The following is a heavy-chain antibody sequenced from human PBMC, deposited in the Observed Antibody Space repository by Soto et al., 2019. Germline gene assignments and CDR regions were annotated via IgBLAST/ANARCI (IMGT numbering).Heavy chain of an antibody. CDR1: GYTFTCYS. CDR3: ARDGGVVRGVGYYYYYYGMDV. Sequence: GASVKASCKASGYTFTCYSMHWVQQAPGQGLEWMGIINPSGGSTSYAQKFQGRVTMTRDTSTSTVYMELSSLRSEDTAVYYCARDGGVVRGVGYYYYYYGMDVWGQGTTVTVSS. J-gene: IGHJ6*02. CDR2: INPSGGST. D-gene: IGHD3-10*01. V-gene: IGHV1-46*01.